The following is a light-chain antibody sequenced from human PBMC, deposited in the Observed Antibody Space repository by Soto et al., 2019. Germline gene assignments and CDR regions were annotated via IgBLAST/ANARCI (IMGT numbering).Light chain of an antibody. Sequence: EIVLTQSPDTLSLSPGERATLSCRASQSVRSSLAWYQQKPGQAPRLLIYDASNRATGIPARFSGSGSGTDFTLTISSLEPEDCAAYYCQQRSNWPPEVTFGPGTKVDIK. V-gene: IGKV3-11*01. CDR1: QSVRSS. J-gene: IGKJ3*01. CDR3: QQRSNWPPEVT. CDR2: DAS.